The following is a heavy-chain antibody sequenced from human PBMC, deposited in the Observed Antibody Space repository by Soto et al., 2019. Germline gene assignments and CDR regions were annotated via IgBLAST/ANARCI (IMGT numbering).Heavy chain of an antibody. CDR1: GFTFSSYG. CDR2: ISYDGSNK. J-gene: IGHJ6*02. CDR3: AKDLGPTYAYGMDV. Sequence: QVQLVESGGSVVQPGRSLRLSCAASGFTFSSYGMHWVRQAPGKGLEWVAVISYDGSNKYYADSVKGRFTISRDNSKNTLYLQMNSLRAEDTAVYYCAKDLGPTYAYGMDVWGQGTTVTVSS. V-gene: IGHV3-30*18. D-gene: IGHD3-16*01.